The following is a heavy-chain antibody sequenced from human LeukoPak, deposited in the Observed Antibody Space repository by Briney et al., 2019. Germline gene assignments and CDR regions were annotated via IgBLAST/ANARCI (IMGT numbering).Heavy chain of an antibody. J-gene: IGHJ2*01. D-gene: IGHD2-2*01. CDR2: INHSGSA. V-gene: IGHV4-34*01. CDR1: GESFSGYY. Sequence: SETLSLTCAVYGESFSGYYWSWIRQPPGKGLEWIGDINHSGSANYNPSLKSRVTISIDTSKNQFSLRLTSVTAADTAVYYCARAYHNWYFDLWGRGTLVTVSS. CDR3: ARAYHNWYFDL.